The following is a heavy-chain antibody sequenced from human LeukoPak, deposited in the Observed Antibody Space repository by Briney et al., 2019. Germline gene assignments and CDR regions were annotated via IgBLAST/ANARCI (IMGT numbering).Heavy chain of an antibody. CDR1: GFTFDDYA. CDR2: ISWNSGSI. CDR3: AMIKEG. V-gene: IGHV3-9*01. Sequence: GGSLRLSCAASGFTFDDYAMHWVRQAPGKGLEWVSGISWNSGSIGYADSVKGRFTISRDNAKNTLYLQMNSLRAEDTAVHYCAMIKEGWGQGTLVTVSS. D-gene: IGHD3-22*01. J-gene: IGHJ4*02.